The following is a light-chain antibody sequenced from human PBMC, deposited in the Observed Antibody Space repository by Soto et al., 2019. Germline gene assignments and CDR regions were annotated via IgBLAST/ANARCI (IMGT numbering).Light chain of an antibody. Sequence: ETVLTQSPGTLSLSPGESATLSCRASQSVSSSSLAWYQQKPGQAPRLLIYGASNRATGIPDRFSGSGSGTDFTLTISRLEPEEFAVYYCQQYGSLPITFGQGTDWRL. V-gene: IGKV3-20*01. CDR3: QQYGSLPIT. J-gene: IGKJ5*01. CDR1: QSVSSSS. CDR2: GAS.